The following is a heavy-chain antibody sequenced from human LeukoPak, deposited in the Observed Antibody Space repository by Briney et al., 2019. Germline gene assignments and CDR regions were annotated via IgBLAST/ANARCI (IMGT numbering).Heavy chain of an antibody. Sequence: KPSETLSLTCAVYGGSFSGYYWSWIRQPPGKGLEWIGEINHSGSTNYNPSLESRVTISVDTSKNQFSLKLSSVTATDTAVYYCARTAGDGYNNYFDYWGQGTLVTVSS. V-gene: IGHV4-34*01. CDR1: GGSFSGYY. J-gene: IGHJ4*02. CDR3: ARTAGDGYNNYFDY. CDR2: INHSGST. D-gene: IGHD5-24*01.